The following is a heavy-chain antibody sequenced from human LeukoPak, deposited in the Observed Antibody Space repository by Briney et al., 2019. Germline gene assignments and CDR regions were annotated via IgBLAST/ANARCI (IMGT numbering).Heavy chain of an antibody. CDR3: VRELHCTSTSCYAKSWFDP. CDR2: ISYDGSNK. Sequence: PGRSLRLSCAASGFTFSSYAMHWVRQAPGKGLEWVAVISYDGSNKYYADSVKGRFTISRDNAKNSLYLQMNSLRAEDTAVYYCVRELHCTSTSCYAKSWFDPWGQGTLVTVSS. J-gene: IGHJ5*02. CDR1: GFTFSSYA. V-gene: IGHV3-30*04. D-gene: IGHD2-2*01.